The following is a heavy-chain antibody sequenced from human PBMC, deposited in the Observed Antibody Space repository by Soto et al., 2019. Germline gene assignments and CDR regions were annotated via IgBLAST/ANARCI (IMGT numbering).Heavy chain of an antibody. J-gene: IGHJ4*02. V-gene: IGHV3-30*04. CDR2: TSDDESRR. CDR3: ARGSGSGNFLIDY. D-gene: IGHD3-10*01. CDR1: GFTFSNYA. Sequence: QVHLVESGGGVVQPGRSLRLSCAASGFTFSNYAMHWVRQAPGKGLEWMAITSDDESRRYYADSVRGRFTISRDNSKNTLYLEMNSLRDEDTALFYCARGSGSGNFLIDYWGQGILVTVSS.